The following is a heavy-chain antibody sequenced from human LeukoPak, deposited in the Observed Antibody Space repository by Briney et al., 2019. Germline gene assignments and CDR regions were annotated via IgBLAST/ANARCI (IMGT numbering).Heavy chain of an antibody. CDR1: GFSFSNYA. D-gene: IGHD1-1*01. Sequence: GGSLRLSCAASGFSFSNYAMSWVRQAPARGPEWVSSIRGGGDTFYADSVKGRFTLSRDDSRNTVYLQLNNLRVEDTAIYYCAKANWVSNADAVWWGQGTQVTVSS. CDR3: AKANWVSNADAVW. V-gene: IGHV3-23*01. CDR2: IRGGGDT. J-gene: IGHJ4*02.